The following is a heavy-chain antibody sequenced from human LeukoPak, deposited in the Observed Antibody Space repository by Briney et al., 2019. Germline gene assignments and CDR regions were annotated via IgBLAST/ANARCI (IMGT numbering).Heavy chain of an antibody. Sequence: ASVKVSCKASGYTFTSSGISWVRQAPGQGLEWMGWISAYNGNTNYAQKLQGRVTMTTDTSTSTAYMELRSLRSDDTAVYYCARPHCSSTSCYLSFDPWGQGTLVTVSS. CDR1: GYTFTSSG. CDR2: ISAYNGNT. D-gene: IGHD2-2*01. CDR3: ARPHCSSTSCYLSFDP. J-gene: IGHJ5*02. V-gene: IGHV1-18*01.